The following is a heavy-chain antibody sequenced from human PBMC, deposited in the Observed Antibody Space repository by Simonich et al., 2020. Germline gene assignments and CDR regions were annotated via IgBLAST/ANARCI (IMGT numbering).Heavy chain of an antibody. CDR3: ARDTSYYGSGSYYFDY. CDR2: ISSSSSYI. Sequence: GGGLVKPGGSLRLSCAASGFTFSSSSMNWVRQGPGKGLEWVSSISSSSSYIYYADSVKGRFTISRDNAKNSLYLQMNSLRAEDTAVYYCARDTSYYGSGSYYFDYWGQGTLVTVSS. CDR1: GFTFSSSS. J-gene: IGHJ4*02. D-gene: IGHD3-10*01. V-gene: IGHV3-21*01.